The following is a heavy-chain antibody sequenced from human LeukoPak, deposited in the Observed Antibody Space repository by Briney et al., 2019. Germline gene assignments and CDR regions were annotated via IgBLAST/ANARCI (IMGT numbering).Heavy chain of an antibody. CDR2: IYAGDSNA. Sequence: GESLKISCKGSGYSFTNYWIGWVRQMPGEGLEWRGIIYAGDSNARYSPSFQGQITISVDKSINTAYLQWSSLKVSDTAIYYCARGVATNKYYFDCWGQGTLVTVSS. CDR3: ARGVATNKYYFDC. J-gene: IGHJ4*02. V-gene: IGHV5-51*01. D-gene: IGHD3-3*01. CDR1: GYSFTNYW.